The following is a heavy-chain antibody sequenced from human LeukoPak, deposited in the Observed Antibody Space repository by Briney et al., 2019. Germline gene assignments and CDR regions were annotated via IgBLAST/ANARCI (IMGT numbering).Heavy chain of an antibody. J-gene: IGHJ4*02. CDR2: ISGSGGST. D-gene: IGHD3-22*01. Sequence: GGSLTLPCAASGFTFSSYAMSWLRQAPRKGLEWVSAISGSGGSTYYADSVKGRFTISRDNSKNTLYLQMNSLRAEDTAVYYCAKPPYDSKEYYFDYWGQGTLVTVSS. CDR1: GFTFSSYA. V-gene: IGHV3-23*01. CDR3: AKPPYDSKEYYFDY.